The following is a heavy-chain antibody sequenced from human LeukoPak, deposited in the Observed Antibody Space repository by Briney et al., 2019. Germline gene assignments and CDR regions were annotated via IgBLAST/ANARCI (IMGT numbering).Heavy chain of an antibody. V-gene: IGHV4-34*01. CDR3: ARGHSGGSCQVDY. D-gene: IGHD2-15*01. CDR1: GGSFSGYY. CDR2: INHSGST. J-gene: IGHJ4*02. Sequence: SETLSLTCAVYGGSFSGYYWSWIRQPPGKGLEWIGEINHSGSTIYNPSLKSRVTISVDTSKNQFSLKLSSVTAADTAVYYCARGHSGGSCQVDYWGQGTLVTVSS.